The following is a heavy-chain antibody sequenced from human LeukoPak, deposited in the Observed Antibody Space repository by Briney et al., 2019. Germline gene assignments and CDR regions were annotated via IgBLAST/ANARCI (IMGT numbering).Heavy chain of an antibody. CDR3: AGFFYDSSGDAFDI. V-gene: IGHV1-69*05. CDR1: VPTFTSYA. D-gene: IGHD3-22*01. J-gene: IGHJ3*02. Sequence: SVKVSCKASVPTFTSYAINWVRQAPGQGLEWMGGFIPIFGSPTYAQNFQGRVAFTTDESRYTAYMELINLKSDDTAVYYCAGFFYDSSGDAFDIWGQGTMVTVSS. CDR2: FIPIFGSP.